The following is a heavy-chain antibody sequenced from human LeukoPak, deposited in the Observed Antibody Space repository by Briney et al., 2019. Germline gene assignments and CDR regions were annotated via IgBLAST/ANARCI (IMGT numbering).Heavy chain of an antibody. CDR3: ARPHKTTKTRSAKDAFDI. V-gene: IGHV1-69*05. D-gene: IGHD4-11*01. CDR2: IIPIFGTA. CDR1: GGTFSSYA. Sequence: GASVKVSCKASGGTFSSYAISWVRQAPGQGLEWMGRIIPIFGTANYAQKFQGRVTITTDESTSTAYMELSSLRSEDTAVYYCARPHKTTKTRSAKDAFDIWGQGTMVTVSS. J-gene: IGHJ3*02.